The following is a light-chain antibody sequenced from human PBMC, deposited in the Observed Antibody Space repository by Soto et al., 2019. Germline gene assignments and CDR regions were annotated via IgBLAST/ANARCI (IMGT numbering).Light chain of an antibody. J-gene: IGLJ1*01. V-gene: IGLV2-14*01. CDR3: SSYPTSYFYV. CDR1: GRDIGAYDY. CDR2: GVK. Sequence: QSALTQPASVSGSPGQSITISCTGSGRDIGAYDYVSWYQQHPGKAPKLLIYGVKNRPSGVSYRFSASKSAFTAYLTISGLQAEDEAHYYCSSYPTSYFYVFGPVTKVTV.